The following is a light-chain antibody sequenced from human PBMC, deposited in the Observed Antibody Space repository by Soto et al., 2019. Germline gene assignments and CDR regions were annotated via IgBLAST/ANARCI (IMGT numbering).Light chain of an antibody. CDR3: QRLSHA. V-gene: IGKV1-9*01. J-gene: IGKJ4*01. CDR1: QGISNY. CDR2: AAS. Sequence: QLTQSPSSLSASVGDRVTITCRASQGISNYVAWYQQKPGKAPKLLIYAASTLQSGVPSRFSGSGSGTDFTLTISSLQPEDFATYYCQRLSHAFGGGTKVEIK.